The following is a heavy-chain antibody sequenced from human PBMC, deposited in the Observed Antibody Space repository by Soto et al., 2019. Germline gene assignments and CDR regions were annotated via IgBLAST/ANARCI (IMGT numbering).Heavy chain of an antibody. CDR2: IWYDGSRK. D-gene: IGHD2-8*02. V-gene: IGHV3-33*01. Sequence: QVQLVESGGGMVQPGRSLRLSCAASGFTFSTFGMHWVRQAPGKGLEWVGLIWYDGSRKYYADSVKGRFTISRDNSKKXXFLEMNSLTAEYTAVYYRARVTGCADYCTSGLIVSWGQGTQVTVS. J-gene: IGHJ4*02. CDR1: GFTFSTFG. CDR3: ARVTGCADYCTSGLIVS.